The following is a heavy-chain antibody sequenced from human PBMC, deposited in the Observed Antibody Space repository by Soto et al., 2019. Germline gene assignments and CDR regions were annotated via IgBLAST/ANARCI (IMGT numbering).Heavy chain of an antibody. J-gene: IGHJ5*01. CDR1: GGSFSGYY. CDR3: ARVGPEGGAPMGVGQGVRLSWFDS. Sequence: SETLSLTCAVYGGSFSGYYWAWIRQPPGKGLEWIGGINHSGNNNYKPSLKSRVTISIDMSKNQFSLKVISVTAADTAVYYCARVGPEGGAPMGVGQGVRLSWFDSWGKGNLGTVSS. D-gene: IGHD2-8*01. V-gene: IGHV4-34*01. CDR2: INHSGNN.